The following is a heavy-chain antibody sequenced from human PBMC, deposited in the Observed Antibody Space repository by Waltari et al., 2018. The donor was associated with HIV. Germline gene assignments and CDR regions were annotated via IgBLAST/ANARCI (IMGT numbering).Heavy chain of an antibody. V-gene: IGHV3-74*01. CDR2: MDTNGSIT. CDR3: VRGSSGWIGVDY. D-gene: IGHD6-25*01. J-gene: IGHJ4*02. CDR1: GCPLLIYW. Sequence: EVQLVESGWGLVQTGGSLRLSCAASGCPLLIYWEHRVGRAPGKGLVWVARMDTNGSITSYVDSVKGRFTSSRDKAKNTLYLQMNTLRAEDTSVYYCVRGSSGWIGVDYWGQGVLVTVSS.